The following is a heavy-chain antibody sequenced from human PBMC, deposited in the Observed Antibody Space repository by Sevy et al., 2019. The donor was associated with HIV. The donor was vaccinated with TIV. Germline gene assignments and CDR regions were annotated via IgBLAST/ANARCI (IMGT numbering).Heavy chain of an antibody. J-gene: IGHJ3*02. CDR1: GFTFSNAW. CDR3: TTAEVVPAAIAVWYAFDI. V-gene: IGHV3-15*01. CDR2: IKSKTDGGTT. D-gene: IGHD2-2*01. Sequence: GGSLRLSCAASGFTFSNAWMSWVRQAPGKGLEWVGRIKSKTDGGTTDYAAPVKGRFTISRDDSKNTLYLQMNSLKTEDTAVYYRTTAEVVPAAIAVWYAFDIWGQGTMVTVSS.